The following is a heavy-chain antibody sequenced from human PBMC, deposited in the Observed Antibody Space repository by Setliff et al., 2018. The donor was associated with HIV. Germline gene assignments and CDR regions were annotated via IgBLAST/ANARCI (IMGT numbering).Heavy chain of an antibody. V-gene: IGHV4-39*01. D-gene: IGHD1-26*01. J-gene: IGHJ6*03. Sequence: SETLSLTCTVSGGSISSSVYYWGWIRQPPGKGLEWIGNIYYSGSTYYNPSLKSRITISVDTSKNQFSLKLSSVTAADTAVYYCARHYQHSWVGVDYYLMDVWGKGATVTVSS. CDR1: GGSISSSVYY. CDR3: ARHYQHSWVGVDYYLMDV. CDR2: IYYSGST.